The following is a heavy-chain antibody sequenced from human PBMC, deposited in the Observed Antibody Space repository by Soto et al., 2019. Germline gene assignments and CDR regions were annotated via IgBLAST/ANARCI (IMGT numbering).Heavy chain of an antibody. J-gene: IGHJ1*01. CDR2: ISSSSSTI. D-gene: IGHD4-17*01. Sequence: GGSLRLSCAASGFTFSTYTMNWVRQAPGKGLEWVSYISSSSSTIYYADSVKGRFTISRDNAKNSLYLQMNSLRAEDTAVYYCARGLYGDPSEYFQDWGQGTLVTVSS. CDR1: GFTFSTYT. V-gene: IGHV3-48*01. CDR3: ARGLYGDPSEYFQD.